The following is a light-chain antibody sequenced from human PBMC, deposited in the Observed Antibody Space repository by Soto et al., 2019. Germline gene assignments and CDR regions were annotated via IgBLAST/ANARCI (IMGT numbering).Light chain of an antibody. CDR1: QSVSSSY. V-gene: IGKV3-20*01. J-gene: IGKJ5*01. CDR2: DIF. Sequence: EFVLTQSPGTLSLSPGERATLSCRASQSVSSSYLAWYQQKPGQAPRLVIYDIFTRATGVPTRISGSGSGTEFTLTISSLQSEDFAVYYCLQYDGWPLTFGQGTRLEIK. CDR3: LQYDGWPLT.